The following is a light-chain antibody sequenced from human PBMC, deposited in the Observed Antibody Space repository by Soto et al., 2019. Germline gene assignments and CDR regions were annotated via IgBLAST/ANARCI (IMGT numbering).Light chain of an antibody. Sequence: EIVLTQSPGTLSLSPGERATLSCRASQSVSSYLAWYQQKPGQAPRLLIYVASKRATGIPARFSGSGSGTDFTLTISSLEPEDFAIYYCQQRSNWLTFGGGTKVEIK. CDR2: VAS. V-gene: IGKV3-11*01. CDR3: QQRSNWLT. CDR1: QSVSSY. J-gene: IGKJ4*01.